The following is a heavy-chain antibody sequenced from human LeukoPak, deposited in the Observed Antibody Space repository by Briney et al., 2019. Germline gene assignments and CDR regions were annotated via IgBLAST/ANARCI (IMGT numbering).Heavy chain of an antibody. CDR2: IDPDSGAT. CDR1: GYTFTGYY. Sequence: ASVKVSCKASGYTFTGYYIHWVRQAPGQGLEWMGWIDPDSGATNYAQKFQGRVTMTRDTSITTAYTDLSRLTSDDTAVYYCARARVSSSSVVTFWGQGTLVTVSS. V-gene: IGHV1-2*02. J-gene: IGHJ4*02. CDR3: ARARVSSSSVVTF. D-gene: IGHD6-6*01.